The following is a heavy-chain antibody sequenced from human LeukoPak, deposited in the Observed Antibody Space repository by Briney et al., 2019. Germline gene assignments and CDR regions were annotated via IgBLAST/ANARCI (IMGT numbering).Heavy chain of an antibody. V-gene: IGHV4-31*03. Sequence: SETLSLTCTVSGGSISSGGYYWSWIRQHPGKGLEWIGYIYYSGSTYYNPSLKSRVTISVDTSKNQFSLKLSSVTAADTAVYYCAGGRGQVTTFDYWGQGTLVTVSS. J-gene: IGHJ4*02. CDR3: AGGRGQVTTFDY. CDR1: GGSISSGGYY. CDR2: IYYSGST. D-gene: IGHD4-17*01.